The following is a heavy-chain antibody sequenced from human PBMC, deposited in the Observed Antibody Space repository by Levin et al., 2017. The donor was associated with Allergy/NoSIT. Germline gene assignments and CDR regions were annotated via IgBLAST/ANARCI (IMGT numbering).Heavy chain of an antibody. CDR2: INSDGSST. Sequence: GESLKISCAASGFTFSSYWMHWVRQAPGKGLVWVSRINSDGSSTSYADSVKGRFTISRDNAKNTLYLQMNSLRAEDTAVYYCASGIAAAVKQHHWGQGTLVTVSS. CDR1: GFTFSSYW. J-gene: IGHJ4*02. D-gene: IGHD6-13*01. CDR3: ASGIAAAVKQHH. V-gene: IGHV3-74*01.